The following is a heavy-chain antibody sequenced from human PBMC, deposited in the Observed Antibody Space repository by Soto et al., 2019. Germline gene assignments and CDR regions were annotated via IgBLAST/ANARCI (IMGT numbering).Heavy chain of an antibody. CDR3: APLASEATSYY. D-gene: IGHD5-12*01. CDR2: ISWNSGSI. V-gene: IGHV3-9*01. Sequence: QPGGSLRLSCAASGFTFDDYAMHWVRQAPGKGLEWVSGISWNSGSIGYADSVKGRFTISRDNAKNSLYLQMNSLRAEDTAVYYCAPLASEATSYYWGQGTLVTVSS. CDR1: GFTFDDYA. J-gene: IGHJ4*02.